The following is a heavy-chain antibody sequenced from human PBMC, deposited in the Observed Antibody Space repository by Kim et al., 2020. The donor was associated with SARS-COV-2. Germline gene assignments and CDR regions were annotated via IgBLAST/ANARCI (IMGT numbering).Heavy chain of an antibody. D-gene: IGHD6-19*01. CDR3: ANLKQWLVAN. J-gene: IGHJ4*02. V-gene: IGHV3-23*01. Sequence: GGSLRLSCAASGFTFSSYGMSWVRQAPGEGLEWVSAISGSGGSTYYADSVKGRFTISRDNSKNTLYLQMNSLRVEDTAVYYCANLKQWLVANWGQGTLVTVSS. CDR1: GFTFSSYG. CDR2: ISGSGGST.